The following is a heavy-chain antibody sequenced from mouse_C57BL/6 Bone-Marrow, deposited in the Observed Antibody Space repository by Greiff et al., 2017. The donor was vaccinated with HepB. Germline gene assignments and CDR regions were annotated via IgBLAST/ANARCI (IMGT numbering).Heavy chain of an antibody. CDR2: IWSGGST. J-gene: IGHJ1*03. CDR3: ARNKETSYYSNPYWYFDV. Sequence: QVQLKQSGPGLVQPSQSLSITCTVSGFSLTSYGVHWVRQSPGKGLEWLGVIWSGGSTDYNAAFISRLSISKDNSKSQVFFKMNSLQADDTAIYYCARNKETSYYSNPYWYFDVWGTGTTVTVSS. V-gene: IGHV2-2*01. D-gene: IGHD2-5*01. CDR1: GFSLTSYG.